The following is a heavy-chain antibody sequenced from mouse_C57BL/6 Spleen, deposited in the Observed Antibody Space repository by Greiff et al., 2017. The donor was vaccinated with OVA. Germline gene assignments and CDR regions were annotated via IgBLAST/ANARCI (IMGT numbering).Heavy chain of an antibody. V-gene: IGHV15-2*01. D-gene: IGHD1-1*01. Sequence: VQLQQSGSELRSPGSSVKLSCKDFDSEVFPIAYMSWVRQKPGHGFEWIGGILPSIGRTIYGEKFEDKATLDADTLSNTAYLELNSLTSEDSAIYYCARGGYYGSSFWYFDVWGTGTTVTVSS. J-gene: IGHJ1*03. CDR3: ARGGYYGSSFWYFDV. CDR1: DSEVFPIAY. CDR2: ILPSIGRT.